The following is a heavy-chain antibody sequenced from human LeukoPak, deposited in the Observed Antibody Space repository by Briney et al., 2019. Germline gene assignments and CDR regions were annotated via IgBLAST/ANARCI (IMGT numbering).Heavy chain of an antibody. Sequence: PGRSLRLSCAASGFTFSSDGMHWVRQAPGKGLEWVAVIWYDGSNKYYADSVKGRFTISRDNSKNTLYLQMNSLRAEDTAVYYCAKGSNWGSWFFDYWGQGTLVTVSS. D-gene: IGHD7-27*01. CDR2: IWYDGSNK. J-gene: IGHJ4*02. V-gene: IGHV3-33*06. CDR1: GFTFSSDG. CDR3: AKGSNWGSWFFDY.